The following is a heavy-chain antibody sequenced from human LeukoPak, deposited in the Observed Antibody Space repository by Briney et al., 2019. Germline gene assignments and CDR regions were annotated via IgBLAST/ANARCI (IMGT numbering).Heavy chain of an antibody. D-gene: IGHD3-16*01. CDR1: GGSISSGGYY. V-gene: IGHV4-61*02. Sequence: KASETLSLTCTVSGGSISSGGYYWSWIRQPAGKGLEWIGRIYTSGSTNYNPSLKSRVTISVDTSKNQFSLKLSSVTAADTAVYFCARERGGSKLSGLYGRDYYYMDVWGKGTTVTVSS. J-gene: IGHJ6*03. CDR3: ARERGGSKLSGLYGRDYYYMDV. CDR2: IYTSGST.